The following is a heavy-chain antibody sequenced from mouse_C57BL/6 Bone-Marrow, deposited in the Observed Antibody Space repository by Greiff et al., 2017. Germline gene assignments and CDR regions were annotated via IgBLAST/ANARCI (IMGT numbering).Heavy chain of an antibody. Sequence: EVQLVESGGGLVQPGGSLKLSCAASGFTFSDYYMYWVRQTPEKRLEWVAYISNGGGSTYYPDTVKGRFTISRDNAKNTLYLQMSRLKSEDTAMYYCARQDGKRGYFDYWGQGTTLTVSS. CDR3: ARQDGKRGYFDY. CDR1: GFTFSDYY. V-gene: IGHV5-12*01. J-gene: IGHJ2*01. CDR2: ISNGGGST. D-gene: IGHD2-1*01.